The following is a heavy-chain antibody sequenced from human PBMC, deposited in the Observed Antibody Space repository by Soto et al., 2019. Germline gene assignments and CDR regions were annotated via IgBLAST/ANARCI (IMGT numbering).Heavy chain of an antibody. CDR1: GGSIDRSTYY. Sequence: SETLSLTCTVSGGSIDRSTYYWGWIRQPPGKGLEWIGNVHYTGSTYYKPALMSRVAISVDTSKNQFSLNLKSVTAADTAVYYCVRQPGYDFWSGYHGFDFWGQGSLVTVSS. J-gene: IGHJ4*02. CDR2: VHYTGST. D-gene: IGHD3-3*01. V-gene: IGHV4-39*01. CDR3: VRQPGYDFWSGYHGFDF.